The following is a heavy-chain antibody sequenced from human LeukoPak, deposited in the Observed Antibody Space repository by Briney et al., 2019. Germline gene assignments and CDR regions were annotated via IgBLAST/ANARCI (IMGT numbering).Heavy chain of an antibody. D-gene: IGHD3-16*01. CDR3: AKDEATSGGGLAS. CDR1: GFTLSSYE. CDR2: MYTGGTT. J-gene: IGHJ4*02. V-gene: IGHV3-53*01. Sequence: GGSLRLSCAASGFTLSSYEMHWVRQAPGKGLEWVSAMYTGGTTYYADSVMGRFTVSRDNSRNTLFLHMNSLRVDDTAVYYCAKDEATSGGGLASWGQGTLVTVSS.